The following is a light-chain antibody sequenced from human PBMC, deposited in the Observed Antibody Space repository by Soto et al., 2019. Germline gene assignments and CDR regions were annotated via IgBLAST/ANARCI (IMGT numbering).Light chain of an antibody. CDR3: QHYNAFPWP. CDR2: GAS. CDR1: QSIRNW. Sequence: DIQMTQSPSTLSASVGDRVTITCRASQSIRNWLAWYQDKPGKAPKLLIYGASSLESGVPSRFSGSGSGTEFTLAIGGLQPDDFATSYLQHYNAFPWPFGQGTKVEIK. J-gene: IGKJ1*01. V-gene: IGKV1-5*01.